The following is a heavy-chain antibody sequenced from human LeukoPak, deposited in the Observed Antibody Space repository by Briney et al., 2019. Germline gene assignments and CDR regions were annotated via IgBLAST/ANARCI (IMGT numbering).Heavy chain of an antibody. J-gene: IGHJ6*03. CDR1: GFTFSSYW. CDR3: ARDYCSSTSPYYYYYYMDV. V-gene: IGHV3-7*01. CDR2: IKQDGSEK. Sequence: GGSLRLSCAASGFTFSSYWMSWVRQAPGKGLEWVANIKQDGSEKYYVDSVKGRFTISRDNAKNSLYLQMNSLRAEDTAVYYCARDYCSSTSPYYYYYYMDVWGKGTTVTVSS. D-gene: IGHD2-2*01.